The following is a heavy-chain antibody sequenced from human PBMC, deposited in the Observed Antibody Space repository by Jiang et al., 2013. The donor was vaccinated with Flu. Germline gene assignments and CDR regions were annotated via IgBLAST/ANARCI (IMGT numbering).Heavy chain of an antibody. CDR3: ARQMMATISFDY. V-gene: IGHV4-39*01. J-gene: IGHJ4*02. Sequence: RVTISVDTSKNQFSLKLSSVTAADTAVYYCARQMMATISFDYWGQGTLVTVSS. D-gene: IGHD5-24*01.